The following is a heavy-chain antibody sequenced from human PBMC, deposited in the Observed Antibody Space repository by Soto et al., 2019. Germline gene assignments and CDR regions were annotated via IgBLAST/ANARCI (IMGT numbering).Heavy chain of an antibody. CDR3: ARRGDTMIRGLGGWFDP. CDR1: GGSISSTNSY. CDR2: IYYSGST. J-gene: IGHJ5*02. D-gene: IGHD3-10*01. V-gene: IGHV4-39*01. Sequence: QLQLQESGPGLVKPSETLSLTCTVSGGSISSTNSYWGWIRQPPGKGLEWIGSIYYSGSTYYNATLKSRVTISVDTSKNQFSLKMISVTAADTAVYYCARRGDTMIRGLGGWFDPWGQGTLVTVSS.